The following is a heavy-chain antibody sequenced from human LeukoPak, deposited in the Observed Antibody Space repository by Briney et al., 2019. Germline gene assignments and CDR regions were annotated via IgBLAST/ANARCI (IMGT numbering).Heavy chain of an antibody. Sequence: PGGSLRLSRAASGFTFIAYNMNWVRQAPGKGLEWVSFISSGSRIIYYADSVKGRFTVSRDNAKNSLYLQMNSLRDEDTAVYYCARNPAGIGDYWGQGTLVTVSS. J-gene: IGHJ4*02. CDR3: ARNPAGIGDY. CDR2: ISSGSRII. V-gene: IGHV3-48*02. D-gene: IGHD1-26*01. CDR1: GFTFIAYN.